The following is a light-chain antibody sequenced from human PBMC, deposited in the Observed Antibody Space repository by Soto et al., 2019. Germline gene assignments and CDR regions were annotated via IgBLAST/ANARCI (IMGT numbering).Light chain of an antibody. Sequence: QSVLTQPASVSGSPGQSITISCTGTSSDVGGYNYVSWYQQHPGKAPKLIISEVSNRPSGVSARFSGSKSGNTASLTISGLQAEDEADYYCTSYTSAISHVLFGGGTKLTVL. J-gene: IGLJ2*01. V-gene: IGLV2-14*01. CDR3: TSYTSAISHVL. CDR2: EVS. CDR1: SSDVGGYNY.